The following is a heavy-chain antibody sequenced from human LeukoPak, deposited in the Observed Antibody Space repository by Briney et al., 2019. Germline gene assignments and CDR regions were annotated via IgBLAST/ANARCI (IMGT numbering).Heavy chain of an antibody. CDR2: ISWDGGRT. J-gene: IGHJ4*02. CDR3: TKDKFDGSGSYYFDS. D-gene: IGHD3-10*01. V-gene: IGHV3-43D*03. Sequence: GGSLRLSCAASRFTFDDYAMQWVRQAPGKGLEWVSLISWDGGRTHYADSVKGRFTISRDNSKKSLYLQMNSLRAEDTALYYCTKDKFDGSGSYYFDSWGQGTLVTVSS. CDR1: RFTFDDYA.